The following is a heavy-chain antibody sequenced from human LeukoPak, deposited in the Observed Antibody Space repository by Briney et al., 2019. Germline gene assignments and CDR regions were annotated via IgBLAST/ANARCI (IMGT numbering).Heavy chain of an antibody. Sequence: GASVKVSCKASGYTFSAYYIHWVRQAPGQGLEWMGWIVTNSGATRYAQKYQGGFTMTRDTSISTAYMELTRVTPDDTAIYYCARGGPYHGLDFWGQGSLVIVSS. CDR3: ARGGPYHGLDF. V-gene: IGHV1-2*02. CDR1: GYTFSAYY. J-gene: IGHJ4*02. D-gene: IGHD1-14*01. CDR2: IVTNSGAT.